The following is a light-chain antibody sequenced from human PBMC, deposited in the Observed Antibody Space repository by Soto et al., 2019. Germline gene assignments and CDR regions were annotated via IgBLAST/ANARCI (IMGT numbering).Light chain of an antibody. Sequence: EIVLTQSPGTLSLSPGERATLSCRASQSVSNNYLAWYQQKPGLAPRLLIYDASSRATGIPDRFSGSGSGTDFTLTISRLEPEDFAVYYCQQYGSSPTFGQGTRLEIK. CDR3: QQYGSSPT. V-gene: IGKV3D-20*01. CDR1: QSVSNNY. J-gene: IGKJ5*01. CDR2: DAS.